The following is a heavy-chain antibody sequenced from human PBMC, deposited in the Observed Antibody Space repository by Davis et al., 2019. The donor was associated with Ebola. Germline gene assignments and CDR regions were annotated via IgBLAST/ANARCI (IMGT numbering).Heavy chain of an antibody. CDR2: IIPILDVT. CDR3: ARGGHYGSGRYLGLNYFDY. D-gene: IGHD3-10*01. V-gene: IGHV1-69*10. J-gene: IGHJ4*02. Sequence: SVKVSCKASGDTFSSYAITWMRQAPGQGLEWMGGIIPILDVTNYAQDFQGRLTITADKSTNTAYMELSSLRSEDTAVYYCARGGHYGSGRYLGLNYFDYWGQGTLVTVSS. CDR1: GDTFSSYA.